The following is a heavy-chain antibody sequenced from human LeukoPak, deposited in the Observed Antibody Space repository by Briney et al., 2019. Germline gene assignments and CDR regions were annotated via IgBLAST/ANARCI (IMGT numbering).Heavy chain of an antibody. D-gene: IGHD6-6*01. V-gene: IGHV4-39*01. CDR3: ARRQYRQQFDY. CDR1: GGSISTSNYY. CDR2: IFYSGST. J-gene: IGHJ4*02. Sequence: SETLSLTCTVSGGSISTSNYYWGWIRQPPGKGLEWIGNIFYSGSTYYNPSLKSRVTISVDTSKNQFSLKLSSVTAADTAVYYCARRQYRQQFDYWGQGTLVTVSS.